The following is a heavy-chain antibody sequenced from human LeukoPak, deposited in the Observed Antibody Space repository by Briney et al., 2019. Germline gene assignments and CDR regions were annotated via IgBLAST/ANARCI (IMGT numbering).Heavy chain of an antibody. CDR2: IYYSGST. V-gene: IGHV4-30-4*08. D-gene: IGHD3-22*01. CDR3: ARDPYDSSGYYDY. J-gene: IGHJ4*02. CDR1: GGSISSGDYY. Sequence: PSQTLSLTCTVSGGSISSGDYYWSWLRQPPGKGLEWIGYIYYSGSTYYNPSLKSRVTISVDTSKNQFSLKLSSVTAADTAVYYCARDPYDSSGYYDYWGLGTLVTVSS.